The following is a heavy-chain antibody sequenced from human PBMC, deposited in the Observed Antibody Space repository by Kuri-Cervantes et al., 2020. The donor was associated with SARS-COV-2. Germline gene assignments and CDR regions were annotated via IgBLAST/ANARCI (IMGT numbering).Heavy chain of an antibody. CDR2: INQDGSEK. J-gene: IGHJ4*02. Sequence: GESLKISCAASGFTFSNSWMSWVRQAPGKGLEWVANINQDGSEKYYVDSVKGRFTISRDNAKNSLYLQMNSLRVEDTAVYYCARDGGVACSSTSCYYDYWGQGTLVTVSS. D-gene: IGHD2-2*01. CDR3: ARDGGVACSSTSCYYDY. CDR1: GFTFSNSW. V-gene: IGHV3-7*01.